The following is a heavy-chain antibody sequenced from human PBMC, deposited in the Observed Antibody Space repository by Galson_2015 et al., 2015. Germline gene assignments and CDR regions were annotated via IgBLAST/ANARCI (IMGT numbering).Heavy chain of an antibody. D-gene: IGHD5-24*01. Sequence: SVKVSCKASGYTFTSYDISWGRQATGQGLEWMEWMNPNSGNTGYEQKFQGRVTMTRNTSISTAYMELSSLRSEDTAVYYCARGITPHFVEMATMEDYWGQGTLVTVSS. CDR2: MNPNSGNT. CDR1: GYTFTSYD. J-gene: IGHJ4*02. V-gene: IGHV1-8*01. CDR3: ARGITPHFVEMATMEDY.